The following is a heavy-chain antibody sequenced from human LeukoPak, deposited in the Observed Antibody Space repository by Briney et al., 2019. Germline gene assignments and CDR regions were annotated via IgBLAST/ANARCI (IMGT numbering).Heavy chain of an antibody. V-gene: IGHV3-7*01. CDR1: GFTFRTYW. CDR3: ARWKMELQRNAFDF. J-gene: IGHJ3*01. Sequence: TGGSLRLSCAASGFTFRTYWMSWIRQAPGKEPEWMADINQDGSEEYYLQSVRGRFTVSRDNAQNAVFLQMTNLRADDTAVYYCARWKMELQRNAFDFWGQGTVVTVSS. CDR2: INQDGSEE. D-gene: IGHD1-26*01.